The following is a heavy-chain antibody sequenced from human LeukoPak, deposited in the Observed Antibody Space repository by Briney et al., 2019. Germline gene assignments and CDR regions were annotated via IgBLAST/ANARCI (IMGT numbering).Heavy chain of an antibody. Sequence: SETLSLTCTVSGGSISSYYWSWIRQPAGKGLEWIGRIYTSGSTNYNPSLKSRVTMSVDTSKNQFSLKLSSVTAADTAVYYCARDDAAGIVGATPGDYWGPGTLVTVSS. CDR3: ARDDAAGIVGATPGDY. V-gene: IGHV4-4*07. CDR1: GGSISSYY. D-gene: IGHD1-26*01. J-gene: IGHJ4*02. CDR2: IYTSGST.